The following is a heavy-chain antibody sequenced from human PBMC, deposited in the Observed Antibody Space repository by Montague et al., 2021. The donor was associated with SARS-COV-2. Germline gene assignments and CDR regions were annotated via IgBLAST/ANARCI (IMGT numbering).Heavy chain of an antibody. Sequence: SETLSLTCTVSGGSVRSSNDCWGWIRQPPGKGLEWIANFYYSGNTYYNPSLQSRVTISVDTSNNQFSLKLSSVTADDTVVYYCARGPKMYGELADYWGQGTLVTVSS. V-gene: IGHV4-39*01. J-gene: IGHJ4*02. CDR3: ARGPKMYGELADY. D-gene: IGHD4-17*01. CDR2: FYYSGNT. CDR1: GGSVRSSNDC.